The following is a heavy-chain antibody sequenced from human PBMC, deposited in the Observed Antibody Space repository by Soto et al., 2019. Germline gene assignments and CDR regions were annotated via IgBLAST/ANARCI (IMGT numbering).Heavy chain of an antibody. V-gene: IGHV3-23*01. CDR3: AKEPYSDFWSAYYCFDY. Sequence: EVQLLESGGGLVQPGGSLRLSCAASGFTFGSHAMIWGRQAPGKGLEWVSAISGRGGSAYYADSVKGRFTISRDNSINTLYLQMNSLSAEDTALYYCAKEPYSDFWSAYYCFDYWGQGTLVTVSS. D-gene: IGHD3-3*01. J-gene: IGHJ4*02. CDR1: GFTFGSHA. CDR2: ISGRGGSA.